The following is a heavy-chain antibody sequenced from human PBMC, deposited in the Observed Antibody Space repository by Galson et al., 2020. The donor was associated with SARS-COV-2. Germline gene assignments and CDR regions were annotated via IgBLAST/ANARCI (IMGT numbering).Heavy chain of an antibody. CDR2: TYYNGRNN. CDR3: AREGESGIVAAPMDY. Sequence: PGGSLRLSCAASGFTFSDCAMHWVRQAPGKGLEWVAVTYYNGRNNYYADSVKGRFTISRDNSNNTLYLQMNSLRAEDTAVYYCAREGESGIVAAPMDYWGQGTLVTVSS. V-gene: IGHV3-33*01. J-gene: IGHJ4*02. D-gene: IGHD2-2*01. CDR1: GFTFSDCA.